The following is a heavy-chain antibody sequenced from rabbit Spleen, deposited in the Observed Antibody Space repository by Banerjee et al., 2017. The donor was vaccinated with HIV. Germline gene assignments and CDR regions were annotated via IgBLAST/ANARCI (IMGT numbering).Heavy chain of an antibody. Sequence: EQLEESGGGLVKPEGSLTLTCKASGFDFSNYGVTWVRQAPGKGLEWIGYIDPIFGRTYYASWVNGRFTISSHNAQNTLYLQLNSLTAADTATYFCVRDLGYDDYSEKGYFNLWGPGTLVTVS. J-gene: IGHJ4*01. CDR2: IDPIFGRT. CDR3: VRDLGYDDYSEKGYFNL. V-gene: IGHV1S47*01. D-gene: IGHD2-1*01. CDR1: GFDFSNYG.